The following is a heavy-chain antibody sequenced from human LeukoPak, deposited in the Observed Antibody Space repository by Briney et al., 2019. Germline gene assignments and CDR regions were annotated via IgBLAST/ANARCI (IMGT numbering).Heavy chain of an antibody. CDR2: ISADNGNT. D-gene: IGHD2-15*01. Sequence: ASVKVSCKASGYTFTTYGVSWVRQVPGQGLEWMGWISADNGNTNYAQKLQGRVTMTTDTSTGIAYMELRRLRSEDTAVYFCARGGLVVVVAATGDAFDIWGQGTMVTVSS. V-gene: IGHV1-18*01. CDR3: ARGGLVVVVAATGDAFDI. J-gene: IGHJ3*02. CDR1: GYTFTTYG.